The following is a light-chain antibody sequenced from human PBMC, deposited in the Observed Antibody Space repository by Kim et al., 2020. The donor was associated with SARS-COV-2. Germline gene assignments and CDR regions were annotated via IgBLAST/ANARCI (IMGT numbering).Light chain of an antibody. CDR2: KDS. CDR1: ALPKQY. V-gene: IGLV3-25*03. Sequence: SYELTQPPSVSVSPGQTARSTCSGDALPKQYAYWYQQKPGQAPVLVIYKDSERPSGIPERFSGSSSGTTVTLTISGVQAEDEADYYCQSADSSGTSRGVV. J-gene: IGLJ2*01. CDR3: QSADSSGTSRGVV.